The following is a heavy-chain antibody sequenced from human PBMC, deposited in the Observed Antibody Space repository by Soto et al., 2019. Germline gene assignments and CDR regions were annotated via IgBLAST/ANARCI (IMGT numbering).Heavy chain of an antibody. Sequence: QVQLVESGGGVVQPGRSLRLSCAASGFTFSNYAMHWVRQAPGKGLEWVAVISYDGNSKFYTDSLKGRFSISRDNSKKALYLQRNSLGDEETAVYYCAKAPRYCSGGTCFPEGEQWLDSWGQGTLVTVSS. CDR3: AKAPRYCSGGTCFPEGEQWLDS. CDR2: ISYDGNSK. D-gene: IGHD2-15*01. CDR1: GFTFSNYA. J-gene: IGHJ5*01. V-gene: IGHV3-30-3*01.